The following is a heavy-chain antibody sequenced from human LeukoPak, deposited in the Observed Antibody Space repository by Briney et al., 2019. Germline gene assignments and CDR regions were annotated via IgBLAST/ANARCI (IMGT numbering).Heavy chain of an antibody. V-gene: IGHV3-48*02. CDR1: GFAYNSYS. J-gene: IGHJ4*02. CDR3: ARGGYYGSGSYYFH. CDR2: ISSSSTT. D-gene: IGHD3-10*01. Sequence: GGSLRLSCAASGFAYNSYSMNWVRQATGQGPEWVSYISSSSTTYYADSVKGRFTISRDNAKNSLYLQMNSLRDEDTAVYYCARGGYYGSGSYYFHWGQGTLVTVSS.